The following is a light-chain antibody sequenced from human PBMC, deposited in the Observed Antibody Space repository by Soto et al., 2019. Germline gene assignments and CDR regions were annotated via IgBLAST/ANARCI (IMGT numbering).Light chain of an antibody. J-gene: IGKJ4*01. Sequence: EIVLTQSPGTLSLSPGERATLSCRASQSVSSTYLAWYQQKPGQAPRLLIYGASSRATGIPDRFSGSGSGTDVTLTISRVVTEGFAVYYCQHYGSLVLTFGGGTKVEIK. CDR1: QSVSSTY. CDR2: GAS. CDR3: QHYGSLVLT. V-gene: IGKV3-20*01.